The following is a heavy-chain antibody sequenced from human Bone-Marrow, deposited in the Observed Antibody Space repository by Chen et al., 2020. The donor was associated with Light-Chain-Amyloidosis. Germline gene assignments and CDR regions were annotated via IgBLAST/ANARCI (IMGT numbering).Heavy chain of an antibody. V-gene: IGHV3-21*01. Sequence: EVHLVESGGGLVKPGGSLRRSCAGSNFTFDVYTMNWVRLTPGKGLEWVSAISSSSRSTYYADSVRGRFTTSRDNADNSLTLHMDDLRVEDTGVYFCAKEMGIHNGAFDIWGRGTVVTVSS. D-gene: IGHD2-8*01. CDR3: AKEMGIHNGAFDI. CDR1: NFTFDVYT. J-gene: IGHJ3*02. CDR2: ISSSSRST.